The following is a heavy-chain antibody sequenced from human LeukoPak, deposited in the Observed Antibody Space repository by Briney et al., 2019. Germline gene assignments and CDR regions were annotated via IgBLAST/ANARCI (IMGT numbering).Heavy chain of an antibody. Sequence: SVKVSCKASGGTFRSYAISWVRQAPGQGLEWMGRIIPIFGTANYAQKFQGRVTITTDESTSTAYMELSSLRSEDTAVYYCASGYYYDSSGYPIDYWGQGTLVTVSS. CDR1: GGTFRSYA. D-gene: IGHD3-22*01. J-gene: IGHJ4*02. CDR3: ASGYYYDSSGYPIDY. V-gene: IGHV1-69*05. CDR2: IIPIFGTA.